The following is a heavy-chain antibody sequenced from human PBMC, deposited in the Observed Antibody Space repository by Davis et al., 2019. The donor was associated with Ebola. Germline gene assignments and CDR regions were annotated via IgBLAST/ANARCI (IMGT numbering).Heavy chain of an antibody. D-gene: IGHD3-16*02. Sequence: GGSLRLSCAASGFTFSSYGMHWVRQASGKGLEWVGRIRSKANSYATAYAASVKGRFTISRDDSKSIAYLQMNSLKTEDTAVYYCTRGGVIVQFDYWGQGTLVTVSS. CDR1: GFTFSSYG. J-gene: IGHJ4*02. CDR3: TRGGVIVQFDY. V-gene: IGHV3-73*01. CDR2: IRSKANSYAT.